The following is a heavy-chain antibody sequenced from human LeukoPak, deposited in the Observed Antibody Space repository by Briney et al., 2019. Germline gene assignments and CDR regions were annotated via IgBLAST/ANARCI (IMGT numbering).Heavy chain of an antibody. J-gene: IGHJ4*02. V-gene: IGHV4-61*02. D-gene: IGHD3-3*01. CDR3: ARSNYDFWSGYYFSYFDY. CDR2: IYTSGST. CDR1: GGSISSGSYY. Sequence: SQTLSLTCTVSGGSISSGSYYWSWFRQPAGKGLEWIGRIYTSGSTNYNPSLKSRVTISVDTSKNQFSLKLSSVTAADTAVYYCARSNYDFWSGYYFSYFDYWGQGTLVTASS.